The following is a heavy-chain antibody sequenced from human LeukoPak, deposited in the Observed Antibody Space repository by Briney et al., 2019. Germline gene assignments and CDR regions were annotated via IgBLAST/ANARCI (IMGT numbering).Heavy chain of an antibody. V-gene: IGHV3-7*01. CDR1: GFTFSSYW. Sequence: GGSLRHSCAASGFTFSSYWMSWVRQAPGKGPEWVANIKQDGSEKYYVDSVKGRFTISRDNAKNSLYLQMNSLRAEDTAVYYCAREERVLRYFDWLFYGMDVWGQGTTVTVSS. CDR3: AREERVLRYFDWLFYGMDV. D-gene: IGHD3-9*01. J-gene: IGHJ6*02. CDR2: IKQDGSEK.